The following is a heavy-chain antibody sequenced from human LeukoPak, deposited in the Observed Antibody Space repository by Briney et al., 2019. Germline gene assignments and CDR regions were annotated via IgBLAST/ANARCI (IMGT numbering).Heavy chain of an antibody. V-gene: IGHV3-30*18. J-gene: IGHJ4*02. D-gene: IGHD3-10*01. CDR2: ISYDGSYK. CDR3: VKDRGVRSTLDY. Sequence: PGGSLRLSCAASGFTFSSYGMHWVRQAPGKGLEWVAVISYDGSYKYYTDSVKGRFTISRDNSKNTLYLHMNRLRAEDMAVYHCVKDRGVRSTLDYWGQGTLVTVSS. CDR1: GFTFSSYG.